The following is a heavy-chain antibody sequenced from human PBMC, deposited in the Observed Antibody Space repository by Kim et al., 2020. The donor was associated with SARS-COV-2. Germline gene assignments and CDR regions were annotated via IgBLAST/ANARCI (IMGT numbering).Heavy chain of an antibody. CDR1: GFTFSSYE. D-gene: IGHD5-18*01. V-gene: IGHV3-48*03. J-gene: IGHJ4*02. Sequence: GGSLRLSCAASGFTFSSYEMNWVRQAPGKGLEWVSYISSSGNTIYYADSVKGRFTISRDNAKNSLYLQMNSLRAEDTAVYYCARGGPGYSYDIIDYWGQGTLVTVSS. CDR2: ISSSGNTI. CDR3: ARGGPGYSYDIIDY.